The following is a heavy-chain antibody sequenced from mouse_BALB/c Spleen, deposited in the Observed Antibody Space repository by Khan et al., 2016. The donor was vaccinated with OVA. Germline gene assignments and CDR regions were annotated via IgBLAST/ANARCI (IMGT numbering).Heavy chain of an antibody. V-gene: IGHV5-17*02. D-gene: IGHD2-3*01. J-gene: IGHJ4*01. CDR3: VRTRIYDGYYGGAMDY. CDR2: ISSGSNTI. CDR1: GFTFSSFG. Sequence: EVELVESGGGLVQPGGSRKLSCAASGFTFSSFGMHWVRQAPEKGLEWVTYISSGSNTIYYADTVKGRFTISRDNPKNTLFLQMTSLMSEDTALYYCVRTRIYDGYYGGAMDYWGQGTSVTVSS.